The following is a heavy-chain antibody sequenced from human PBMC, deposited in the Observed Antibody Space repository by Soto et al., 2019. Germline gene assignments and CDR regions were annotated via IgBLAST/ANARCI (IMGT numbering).Heavy chain of an antibody. D-gene: IGHD5-12*01. CDR3: ARGVATNEFDS. CDR2: IFYSGYT. V-gene: IGHV4-59*01. J-gene: IGHJ4*02. CDR1: GGSINSDY. Sequence: QVQLQESGPGLVKPSETLSLTCTVSGGSINSDYWSWIRQPPGKGLEWIGYIFYSGYTKHDPSLNSRVTISLATSKNQFSLTLSSVTAADTAVYYCARGVATNEFDSWGQGTLVTVSS.